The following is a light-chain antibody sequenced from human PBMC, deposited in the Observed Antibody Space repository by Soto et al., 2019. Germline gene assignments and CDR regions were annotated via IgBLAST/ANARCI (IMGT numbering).Light chain of an antibody. CDR3: GTWDSSRSDVV. J-gene: IGLJ2*01. V-gene: IGLV1-51*02. CDR1: SSNIGTNY. Sequence: QSVLTQPPSVSAAPGQKVTISCSGSSSNIGTNYVSWYQQLPGTAPKLLIYENNKRPSGISDRFSGSKSGTSATLGITGLQTGEEADYYCGTWDSSRSDVVFGGGTKLTVL. CDR2: ENN.